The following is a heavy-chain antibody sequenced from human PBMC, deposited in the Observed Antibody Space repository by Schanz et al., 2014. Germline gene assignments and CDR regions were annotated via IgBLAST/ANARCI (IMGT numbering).Heavy chain of an antibody. V-gene: IGHV3-11*05. J-gene: IGHJ4*02. D-gene: IGHD3-22*01. CDR2: ISDSGTYT. CDR1: GFVFGDYY. Sequence: QVQVVQSGGGLVKPGGSLRLSCAASGFVFGDYYMTWIRQAPGKGLEWLSYISDSGTYTNYADSVKGRFTISRDNAKSSLYLQMNSLRVEDTAVYYCARVDSSGYFFDNWGQGTRVTVSS. CDR3: ARVDSSGYFFDN.